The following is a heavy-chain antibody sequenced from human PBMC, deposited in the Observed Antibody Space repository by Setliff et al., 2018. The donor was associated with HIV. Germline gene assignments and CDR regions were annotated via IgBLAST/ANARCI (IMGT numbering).Heavy chain of an antibody. J-gene: IGHJ4*01. CDR2: IYSTGTT. D-gene: IGHD2-2*01. CDR1: GGSLSSGSFY. CDR3: ARHHLVDPFDY. Sequence: SETLSLTCTVSGGSLSSGSFYWTWIRQPAGKGLEWIGRIYSTGTTNYNPSLKGRVTISVDTSKNQFSLKLSSVIAADTAVYYCARHHLVDPFDYWGHGTLVTVS. V-gene: IGHV4-61*02.